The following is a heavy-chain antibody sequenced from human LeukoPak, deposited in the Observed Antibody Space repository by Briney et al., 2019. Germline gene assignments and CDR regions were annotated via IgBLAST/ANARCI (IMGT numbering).Heavy chain of an antibody. V-gene: IGHV6-1*01. CDR1: GDSVSSSNTG. J-gene: IGHJ4*02. D-gene: IGHD3-16*01. CDR2: TYYKSKWYN. Sequence: SQTLSLTCTISGDSVSSSNTGWNWIRQSPSRGLEWLGRTYYKSKWYNDCAVSVKSRIIVNPDTTKNQFSLQLNSVTPEDTAVYYCARGFLQGGFDYWAQGTLVTVSS. CDR3: ARGFLQGGFDY.